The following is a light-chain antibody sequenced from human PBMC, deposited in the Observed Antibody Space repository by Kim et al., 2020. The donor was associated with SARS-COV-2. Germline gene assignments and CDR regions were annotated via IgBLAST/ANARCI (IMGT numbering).Light chain of an antibody. J-gene: IGKJ2*01. CDR3: MQTLQTPRT. CDR1: QSPLCSNGFNY. V-gene: IGKV2-28*01. CDR2: LGS. Sequence: EPASISYRPSQSPLCSNGFNYLDWYLQKQGQSPQLLIYLGSNRASGAPDRFSGSGSGTDFTLKISRVEAEDVGVYYCMQTLQTPRTFGQGTKLEI.